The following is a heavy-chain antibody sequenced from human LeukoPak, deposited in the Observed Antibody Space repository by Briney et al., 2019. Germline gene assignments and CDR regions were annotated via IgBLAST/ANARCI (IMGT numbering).Heavy chain of an antibody. CDR2: VTSSGKTI. V-gene: IGHV3-11*01. D-gene: IGHD3-9*01. J-gene: IGHJ3*02. CDR3: VREKEFYDILAVAFDI. Sequence: GGSLTLSCAASGLRLSDHYMSWIRQAPGKGLAWLSYVTSSGKTIDYADSVKGRFTISGDNAKNSLYLQLHSLRVEDTAVYYCVREKEFYDILAVAFDIWGQGTMVTVSS. CDR1: GLRLSDHY.